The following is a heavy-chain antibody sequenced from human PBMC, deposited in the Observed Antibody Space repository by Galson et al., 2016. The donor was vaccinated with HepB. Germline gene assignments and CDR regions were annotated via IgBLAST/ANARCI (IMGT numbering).Heavy chain of an antibody. V-gene: IGHV4-39*01. CDR1: GGSISSSSYY. Sequence: SETLSLTCTVSGGSISSSSYYWGWIRQPPGKGLEWIGSIYYSGSTYYNPSLKSRVTISVDTSKNQFSLKLRSVTAADTAVYYCVSHILQYVSRYWGQGTLVTVSS. CDR2: IYYSGST. D-gene: IGHD4-11*01. J-gene: IGHJ4*02. CDR3: VSHILQYVSRY.